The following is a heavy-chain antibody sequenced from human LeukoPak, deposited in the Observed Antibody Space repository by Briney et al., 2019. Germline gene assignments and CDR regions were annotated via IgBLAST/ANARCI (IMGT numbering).Heavy chain of an antibody. V-gene: IGHV3-33*01. CDR1: GFIFXXXX. D-gene: IGHD3-10*01. CDR2: IWYDGSNK. CDR3: ARDSANAFDI. J-gene: IGHJ3*02. Sequence: QPGRSLRLSCAXSGFIFXXXXXXXXXXXXXXXLXWVALIWYDGSNKYXXXSVXXRFTXXXXNXXXTLYLQMNSLRAEDTAVYYCARDSANAFDIWGQGTMVTVSS.